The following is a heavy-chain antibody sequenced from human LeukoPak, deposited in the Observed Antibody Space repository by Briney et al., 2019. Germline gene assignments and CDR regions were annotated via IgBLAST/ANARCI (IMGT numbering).Heavy chain of an antibody. Sequence: PSETLSLTCTVSGGSISSYYWSWIRQPPGKGLEWIGYIHYSGSTKYNPSLKSRVTISVDTSKNQFSLKLSSVTAADTAVYYCARRGYSSSWSHFDLWGRGTLVTVSS. V-gene: IGHV4-59*08. D-gene: IGHD6-13*01. J-gene: IGHJ2*01. CDR3: ARRGYSSSWSHFDL. CDR2: IHYSGST. CDR1: GGSISSYY.